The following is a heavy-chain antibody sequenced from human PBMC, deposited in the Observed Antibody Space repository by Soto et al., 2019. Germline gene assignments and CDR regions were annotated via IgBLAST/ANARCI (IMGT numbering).Heavy chain of an antibody. D-gene: IGHD1-1*01. J-gene: IGHJ4*02. CDR2: INSDGSST. V-gene: IGHV3-74*01. CDR3: ARYSTGWNDFDY. Sequence: EVQLVESGGGLVQPGGSLRLSCAASGFTFRSYWMHWVRQTPERGLLWVSRINSDGSSTTYAASVKDRFTISRDNAKNTLYLQMNSLRAEDTAMYYCARYSTGWNDFDYWGQGTLVTVSS. CDR1: GFTFRSYW.